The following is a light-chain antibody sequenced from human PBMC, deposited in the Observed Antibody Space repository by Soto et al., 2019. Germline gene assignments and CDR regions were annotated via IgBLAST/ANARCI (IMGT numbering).Light chain of an antibody. CDR2: DAS. CDR1: QSIGSW. Sequence: DIQMTQSPSTLSASVGDRVTITCRASQSIGSWLAWYQQISGRAPNLLIHDASSLQSGVPSRFSGSGSGTEFTLTISSLQPDDFATYYCQQYNTYSWTFGQGTKVDIK. J-gene: IGKJ1*01. V-gene: IGKV1-5*01. CDR3: QQYNTYSWT.